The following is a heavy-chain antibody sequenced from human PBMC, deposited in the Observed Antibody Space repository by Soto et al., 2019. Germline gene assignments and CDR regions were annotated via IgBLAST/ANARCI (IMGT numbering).Heavy chain of an antibody. CDR2: IHYSGST. CDR3: AKVRSNLFDY. J-gene: IGHJ4*02. Sequence: XETLSLTFAVSGYPTRTSSWIWIRQPPGKGLEWIGYIHYSGSTNYNPSLKSEVIISVDTSKNQFSLKLSSVTAADTAVYFCAKVRSNLFDYWGQGTLVTVSS. D-gene: IGHD3-3*01. V-gene: IGHV4-59*01. CDR1: GYPTRTSS.